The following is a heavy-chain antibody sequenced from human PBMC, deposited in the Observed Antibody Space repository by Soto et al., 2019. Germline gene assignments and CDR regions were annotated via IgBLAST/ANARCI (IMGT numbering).Heavy chain of an antibody. J-gene: IGHJ4*02. CDR3: ARDRRDSGGWYYFDF. CDR1: GYTFTSYS. CDR2: ITAYNGKT. D-gene: IGHD6-19*01. V-gene: IGHV1-18*01. Sequence: QVQLLQSVAEVKKPGASVKVSCKASGYTFTSYSITWVRQAPGQGPEWIGWITAYNGKTNYAQKLQSRVTMTPDTSTSTANIELRSLTSDDTAVYYCARDRRDSGGWYYFDFWGQGTLVTVSS.